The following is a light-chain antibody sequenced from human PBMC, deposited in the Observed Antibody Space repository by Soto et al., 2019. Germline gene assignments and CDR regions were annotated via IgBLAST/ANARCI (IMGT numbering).Light chain of an antibody. CDR1: QSVSSSY. Sequence: EIVVTQSPATLSVSPGERATLSCRASQSVSSSYLAWYQQKPGQAPRLLIYGASSRATGIPDRFSGSGSGTDFTLTISRLEPEDFAVYYCQQHGTSPITFGHGTRLEIK. CDR2: GAS. CDR3: QQHGTSPIT. V-gene: IGKV3-20*01. J-gene: IGKJ5*01.